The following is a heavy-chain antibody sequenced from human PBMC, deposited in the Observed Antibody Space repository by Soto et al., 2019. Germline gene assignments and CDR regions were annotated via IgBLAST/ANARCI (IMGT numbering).Heavy chain of an antibody. CDR3: ARDQQWLVRFYFDF. J-gene: IGHJ4*02. V-gene: IGHV3-33*01. D-gene: IGHD6-19*01. CDR2: IWYDGSNK. Sequence: SLRLSCAASGFTFSSYGMHWVRQAPGKGLEWVAVIWYDGSNKYYADSVKGRFTISRDNSKNTLHLQMNSLRAEDTAVYYCARDQQWLVRFYFDFWGQGTLVTVSS. CDR1: GFTFSSYG.